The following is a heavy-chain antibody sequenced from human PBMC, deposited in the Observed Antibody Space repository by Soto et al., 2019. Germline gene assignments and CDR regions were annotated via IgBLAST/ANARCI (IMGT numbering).Heavy chain of an antibody. CDR3: ASPKGVYRSSPTGGWYFDL. CDR2: ISYDGSNK. J-gene: IGHJ2*01. D-gene: IGHD6-6*01. Sequence: QVQLVESGGGVVQPGRSLRLSCAASGFTFSSYAMHWVRQAPGKGLEWVAVISYDGSNKYYADSVKGRFTISRDNSKNPLYLQMNSLRAEDTAVYYCASPKGVYRSSPTGGWYFDLWGRGTLVTVSS. V-gene: IGHV3-30-3*01. CDR1: GFTFSSYA.